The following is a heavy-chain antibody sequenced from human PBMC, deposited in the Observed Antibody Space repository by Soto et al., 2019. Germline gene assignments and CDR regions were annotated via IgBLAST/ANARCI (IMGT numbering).Heavy chain of an antibody. CDR2: IYYSGST. D-gene: IGHD3-10*01. V-gene: IGHV4-39*01. CDR1: GGSISSSSYY. J-gene: IGHJ6*02. CDR3: ARHNHREFYYYYGMDV. Sequence: QLQLQESGPGLVKPSETLSLTCTVSGGSISSSSYYWGWIRQPPGKGLEWIGSIYYSGSTYYNPSLKSRVTISVDTSKNQFSLKLSSVTAADTAVYYCARHNHREFYYYYGMDVWGQGTTVTVSS.